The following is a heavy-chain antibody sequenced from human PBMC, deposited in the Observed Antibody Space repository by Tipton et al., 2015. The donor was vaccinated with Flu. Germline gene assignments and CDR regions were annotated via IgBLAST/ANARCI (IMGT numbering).Heavy chain of an antibody. CDR2: INHNGNT. CDR1: GDSVRSSYY. V-gene: IGHV4-38-2*02. Sequence: TLSLTCTVSGDSVRSSYYWAWIRQPPGRGLEWIGNINHNGNTYHNASLRSRVTISVDTSRNHFSLKLSSVTAAYTAVYYCARRDFSNYVSDPKNWFDPWGQGTLVTVSS. J-gene: IGHJ5*02. CDR3: ARRDFSNYVSDPKNWFDP. D-gene: IGHD4-11*01.